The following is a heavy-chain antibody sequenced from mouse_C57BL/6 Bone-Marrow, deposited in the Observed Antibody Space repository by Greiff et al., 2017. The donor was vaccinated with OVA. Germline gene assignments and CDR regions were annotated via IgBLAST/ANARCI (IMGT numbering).Heavy chain of an antibody. Sequence: QVQLQQSGPGLVQPSQSLSITCTVSGFSLTSYGVHWVRQSPGKGLEWLGVIWRGGSTDYNAAFMSRLSITKDNSKSQVFFKVNSLQADDTAIYYCAKGGKSNYGYCDVWGTGTTVTVSS. CDR3: AKGGKSNYGYCDV. J-gene: IGHJ1*03. CDR1: GFSLTSYG. V-gene: IGHV2-5*01. CDR2: IWRGGST. D-gene: IGHD2-5*01.